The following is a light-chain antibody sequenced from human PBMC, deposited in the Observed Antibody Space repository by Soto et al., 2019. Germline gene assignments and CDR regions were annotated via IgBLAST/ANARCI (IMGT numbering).Light chain of an antibody. J-gene: IGLJ1*01. CDR2: DVS. V-gene: IGLV2-14*01. CDR1: SSDVGGYNY. CDR3: SSYTSSRYV. Sequence: QSVLTQPASVSGSPGQSITISCTGTSSDVGGYNYVSWYQQHPGKAPKLLIYDVSNRPSGVSNRFSGSKSGNTASLTISGLQAEDEAYYYCSSYTSSRYVFGTGTRSPS.